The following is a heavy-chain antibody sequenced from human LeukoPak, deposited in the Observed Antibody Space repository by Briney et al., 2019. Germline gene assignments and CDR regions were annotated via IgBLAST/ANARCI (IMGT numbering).Heavy chain of an antibody. CDR2: IYYSGST. D-gene: IGHD3-22*01. V-gene: IGHV4-39*01. J-gene: IGHJ3*02. Sequence: SETLFLTCTVSGGSISSSSYYWGWIRQPPGKGLEWIGSIYYSGSTYYNPSLKSRVTISVDTSKNQFSLKLSPVTAADTAVYYCARPTYYYDSSGHDAFDIWGQGTMVTVSS. CDR3: ARPTYYYDSSGHDAFDI. CDR1: GGSISSSSYY.